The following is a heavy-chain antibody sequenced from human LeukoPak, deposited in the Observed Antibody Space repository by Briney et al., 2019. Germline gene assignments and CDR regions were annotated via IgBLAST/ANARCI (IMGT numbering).Heavy chain of an antibody. CDR1: GYSFTAYY. V-gene: IGHV1-2*02. CDR2: IKPNSGGT. J-gene: IGHJ4*02. D-gene: IGHD3-22*01. Sequence: ASVTVSCKASGYSFTAYYMHWVRQAPGQGLEWMGWIKPNSGGTKYVQKFQGRVTMTRDTSISTAYMELSRLRSDDTAVYYCARGSYYDSSGYYGLFDYWGQGTLVTVSS. CDR3: ARGSYYDSSGYYGLFDY.